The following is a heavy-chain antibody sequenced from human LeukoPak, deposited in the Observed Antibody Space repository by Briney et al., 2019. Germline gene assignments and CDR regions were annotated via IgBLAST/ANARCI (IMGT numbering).Heavy chain of an antibody. CDR3: ARHYGDLDY. V-gene: IGHV3-11*01. CDR1: GFTFSDYY. CDR2: ISSSGSTI. D-gene: IGHD4-17*01. J-gene: IGHJ4*02. Sequence: GGCLRLSCAASGFTFSDYYMSWIRQAPGKRLEWVSYISSSGSTIYYAHSVKGRFTISRDKAKNSLYLQMNGLRAEDTAVYFCARHYGDLDYWGQGTLVTVSS.